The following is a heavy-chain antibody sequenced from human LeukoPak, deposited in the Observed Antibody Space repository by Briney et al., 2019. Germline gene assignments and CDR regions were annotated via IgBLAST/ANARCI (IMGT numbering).Heavy chain of an antibody. Sequence: GGSLRLSCAASGFTFSSYGMHWVRQAPDKGLEWVAFIRYDGSNKYYADSVKGRFPISRDNSKNTLYLQMNSLRAEDTAVYYCAKDTSTPDVGALDYWGQGTLVTVSS. CDR1: GFTFSSYG. D-gene: IGHD1-26*01. V-gene: IGHV3-30*02. CDR2: IRYDGSNK. J-gene: IGHJ4*02. CDR3: AKDTSTPDVGALDY.